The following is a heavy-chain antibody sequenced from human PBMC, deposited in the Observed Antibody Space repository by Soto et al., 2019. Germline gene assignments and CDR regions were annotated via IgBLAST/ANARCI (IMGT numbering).Heavy chain of an antibody. Sequence: GESLKISCQGSGYSFTNYWIAWVRQMPGKGLEWMWIIYPGDSTTKYSPSFQGQVTFSADKFISTAYLQWSSLRASDTAMYYCASLSYYDSSGALDYWGQGTMVTVSS. V-gene: IGHV5-51*01. CDR2: IYPGDSTT. CDR1: GYSFTNYW. CDR3: ASLSYYDSSGALDY. J-gene: IGHJ4*02. D-gene: IGHD3-22*01.